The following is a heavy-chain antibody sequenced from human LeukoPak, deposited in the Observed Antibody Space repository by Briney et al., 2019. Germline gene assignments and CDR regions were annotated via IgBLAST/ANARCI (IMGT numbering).Heavy chain of an antibody. D-gene: IGHD6-19*01. J-gene: IGHJ6*03. CDR2: ISANGDST. V-gene: IGHV3-64*01. Sequence: PGGSLRLSCAASGFTFSSYAMHWVRQAPGQGLEYVSVISANGDSTYYANSVKGRFTISRDNSKNTLYLQMGGLRGEDMAVYYCARRGSSGWYVDVWGKGTTLTVSS. CDR1: GFTFSSYA. CDR3: ARRGSSGWYVDV.